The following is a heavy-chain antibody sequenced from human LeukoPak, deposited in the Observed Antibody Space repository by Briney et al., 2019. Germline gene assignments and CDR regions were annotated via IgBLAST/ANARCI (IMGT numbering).Heavy chain of an antibody. CDR1: DFTFSSHW. Sequence: GGSLRLSCAASDFTFSSHWMYWVRQAPGKGLVWVARLSGDGGTTRHAGSVKGRFTISRDNAKNTLYLQMNSLGVEDTALYYCARGIASSRSVAIDLWGQGTLVAVSS. CDR3: ARGIASSRSVAIDL. CDR2: LSGDGGTT. J-gene: IGHJ4*02. D-gene: IGHD6-13*01. V-gene: IGHV3-74*01.